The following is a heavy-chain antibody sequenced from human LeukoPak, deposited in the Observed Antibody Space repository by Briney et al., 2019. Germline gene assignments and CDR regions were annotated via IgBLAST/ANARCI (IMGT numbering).Heavy chain of an antibody. CDR3: ARVFDS. J-gene: IGHJ4*02. V-gene: IGHV4-39*07. Sequence: SDTLSLTCTVSGGSLYTSDYYGGWGRQPPGKGPEWIGDIFYTGKTNYNQSLKSRVSISIDTSKNQFSLKLTSVTAADTAVYYCARVFDSWGQGTLVTVSS. CDR2: IFYTGKT. CDR1: GGSLYTSDYY.